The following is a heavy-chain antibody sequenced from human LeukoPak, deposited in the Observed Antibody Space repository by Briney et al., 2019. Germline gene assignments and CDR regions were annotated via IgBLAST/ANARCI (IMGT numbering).Heavy chain of an antibody. CDR1: GGSFSGYY. V-gene: IGHV4-34*01. Sequence: SETLSLTCAVYGGSFSGYYWSWIRQPPGKGLEWIGEINRSGSTNYNPSLKSRVTISVDTSKNQFSLKLSSVTAADTAVYYCARVPALYDFWSGYYRPYYYGMDVWGQGTTVTVS. D-gene: IGHD3-3*01. CDR3: ARVPALYDFWSGYYRPYYYGMDV. J-gene: IGHJ6*02. CDR2: INRSGST.